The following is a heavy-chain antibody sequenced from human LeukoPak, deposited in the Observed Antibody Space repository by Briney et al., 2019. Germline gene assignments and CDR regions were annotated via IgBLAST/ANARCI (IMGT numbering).Heavy chain of an antibody. J-gene: IGHJ3*02. V-gene: IGHV1-2*02. D-gene: IGHD3-10*01. Sequence: ASVKVSCKASGYTFTGYYMHWVRQAPGQGLEWMGWINPNSGGTNYAQKFQGRVTMTRDTSISTAYMELSRLRSDDTAVYCCAGVGGSGSYNDAFDIWGQGTMVTVSS. CDR1: GYTFTGYY. CDR2: INPNSGGT. CDR3: AGVGGSGSYNDAFDI.